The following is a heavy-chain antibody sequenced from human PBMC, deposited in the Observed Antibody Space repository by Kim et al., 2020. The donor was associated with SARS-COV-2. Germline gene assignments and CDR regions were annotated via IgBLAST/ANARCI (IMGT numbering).Heavy chain of an antibody. Sequence: GGSLRLSCAASGFTFSNAWMSWVRQAPGKGLEWVGRIKSKTDGGTPDYAAPVKGRFTISRDDSKNTLYLQMNSLKTEDTAVYYCTTDPGYYGSAGRYFDLWGRGTLVTVSS. CDR1: GFTFSNAW. CDR2: IKSKTDGGTP. CDR3: TTDPGYYGSAGRYFDL. V-gene: IGHV3-15*01. J-gene: IGHJ2*01. D-gene: IGHD3-10*01.